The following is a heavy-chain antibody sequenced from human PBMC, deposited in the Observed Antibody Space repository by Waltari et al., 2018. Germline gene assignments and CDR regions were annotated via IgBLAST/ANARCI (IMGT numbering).Heavy chain of an antibody. V-gene: IGHV1-2*06. Sequence: QVQLVQSGAEVKKPGASVKVSCKASGYTFTGYYMHWVRQAPGQGLEWMGRINPNSGGTNYAQKFQGRVTMTRDTSISTAYMELSRLRSDDTAVYYCARDGYCSGGSCYSSDYWGQGTLVTVSS. CDR3: ARDGYCSGGSCYSSDY. D-gene: IGHD2-15*01. CDR2: INPNSGGT. CDR1: GYTFTGYY. J-gene: IGHJ4*02.